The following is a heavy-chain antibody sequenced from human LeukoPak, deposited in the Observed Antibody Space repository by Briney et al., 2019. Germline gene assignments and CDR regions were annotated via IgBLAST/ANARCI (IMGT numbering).Heavy chain of an antibody. Sequence: SETLSLTCAVYGGSFSGYYWSWIRQPPGKGLEWSGEINHSGSANYNPSLKSRVTISVDTSKNQFSLKLSSVTAADTAVYYCARVTSYSSSWYKWLDPWGQGTLVTVSS. D-gene: IGHD6-13*01. J-gene: IGHJ5*02. CDR1: GGSFSGYY. CDR2: INHSGSA. CDR3: ARVTSYSSSWYKWLDP. V-gene: IGHV4-34*01.